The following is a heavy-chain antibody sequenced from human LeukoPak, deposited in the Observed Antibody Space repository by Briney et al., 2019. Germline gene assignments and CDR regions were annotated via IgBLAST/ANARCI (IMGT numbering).Heavy chain of an antibody. J-gene: IGHJ6*03. CDR3: ARAKFVFGELEYYYYYMDV. V-gene: IGHV3-21*01. D-gene: IGHD3-10*02. CDR1: GFTFSSYS. CDR2: ISISSSYI. Sequence: GGSLRLSCAASGFTFSSYSMNWVRQAPGKGLEWVSSISISSSYIYYTHSVKGRFTISRENAKTSLYLQMNSLRAEDTAVYYCARAKFVFGELEYYYYYMDVWGKGTTVTISS.